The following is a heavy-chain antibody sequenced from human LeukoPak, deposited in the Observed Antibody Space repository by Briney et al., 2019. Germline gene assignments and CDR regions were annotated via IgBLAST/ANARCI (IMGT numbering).Heavy chain of an antibody. CDR2: ISSSSSYI. D-gene: IGHD3-16*01. Sequence: GGSLRLSCAASGFTFSSYSMNWVCQAPGKGLEWVSSISSSSSYIYYADSVKGRFTFSRDNAKNSLYLQMNSLRAEDTAVYYCARDRRGTGWFDPWGQGTLVTVSS. V-gene: IGHV3-21*01. J-gene: IGHJ5*02. CDR1: GFTFSSYS. CDR3: ARDRRGTGWFDP.